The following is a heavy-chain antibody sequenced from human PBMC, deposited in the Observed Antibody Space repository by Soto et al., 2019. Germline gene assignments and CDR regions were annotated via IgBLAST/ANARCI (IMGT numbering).Heavy chain of an antibody. CDR3: ARSTYLHGSGSYSGWFDP. V-gene: IGHV4-30-2*06. D-gene: IGHD3-10*01. Sequence: QLQLQESGSGLVKPSQTLSLTCAVSGGSISSGGFSWSWIRQSPGKGLEWIGYIYHAGSTFYNPSLKSRVSMSVDRSKNQFSLKLHAVTAADTAVYYCARSTYLHGSGSYSGWFDPWGQGTLVTVSS. CDR2: IYHAGST. CDR1: GGSISSGGFS. J-gene: IGHJ5*02.